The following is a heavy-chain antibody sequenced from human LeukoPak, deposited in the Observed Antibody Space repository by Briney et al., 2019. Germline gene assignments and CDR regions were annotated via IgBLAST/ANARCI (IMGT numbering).Heavy chain of an antibody. D-gene: IGHD3-10*01. CDR2: MSYDGNIT. V-gene: IGHV3-30*04. CDR1: GFTFRHYA. CDR3: PRARGGPYKY. J-gene: IGHJ4*02. Sequence: AGGSLRLSCAASGFTFRHYAMHWVRQAPGEGLEWVAAMSYDGNITYYADSVKGRFIISRDNSRHTLYLQMDSLRPEDTAVYHCPRARGGPYKYWGPGTLVIVSS.